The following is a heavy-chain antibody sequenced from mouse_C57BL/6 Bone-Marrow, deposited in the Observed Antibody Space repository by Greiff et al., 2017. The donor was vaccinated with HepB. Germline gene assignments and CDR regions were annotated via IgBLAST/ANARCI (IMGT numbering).Heavy chain of an antibody. CDR1: GFTFSDYY. V-gene: IGHV5-12*01. CDR2: ISNGGGST. J-gene: IGHJ4*01. D-gene: IGHD2-5*01. Sequence: EVKLVESGGGLVQPGGSLKLSCAASGFTFSDYYMYWVRQTPEKRLEWVAYISNGGGSTYYPDTVKGRFTISRDNAKNTRYLQMSRLKSEDTAMYYCARHRYSNYYAMDYWGQGTSVTVSS. CDR3: ARHRYSNYYAMDY.